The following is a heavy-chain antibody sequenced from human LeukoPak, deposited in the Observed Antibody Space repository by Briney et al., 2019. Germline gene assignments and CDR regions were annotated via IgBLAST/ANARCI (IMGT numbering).Heavy chain of an antibody. J-gene: IGHJ4*02. V-gene: IGHV3-23*01. CDR2: ISGSGGST. D-gene: IGHD3-10*01. CDR3: AKGGGPRSGSYNY. Sequence: PGGSLRLSCAASGFTNAWMSWVRQAPGKGLEWVSAISGSGGSTYYADSVKGRFTISRDNSKNTLYLQMNSLRAEDTAVYYCAKGGGPRSGSYNYWGQGTLVTVSS. CDR1: GFTNAW.